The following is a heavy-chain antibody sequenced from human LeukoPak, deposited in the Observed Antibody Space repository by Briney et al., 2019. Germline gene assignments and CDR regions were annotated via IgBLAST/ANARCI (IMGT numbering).Heavy chain of an antibody. CDR3: ARVGPNDYGDYGWFDP. Sequence: SETLSLTRTVSGGSISSYYWSWIRQPAGKGLEWIGRIYTSGSTNYTPSLKSRVTMSVDTSKNQFSLKLSSVTAADTAVYYCARVGPNDYGDYGWFDPWGQGTLVTVSS. D-gene: IGHD4-17*01. V-gene: IGHV4-4*07. CDR2: IYTSGST. CDR1: GGSISSYY. J-gene: IGHJ5*02.